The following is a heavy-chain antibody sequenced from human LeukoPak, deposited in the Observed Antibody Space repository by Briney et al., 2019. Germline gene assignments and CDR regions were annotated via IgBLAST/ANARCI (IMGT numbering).Heavy chain of an antibody. CDR2: ISSSENTT. D-gene: IGHD2-21*01. V-gene: IGHV3-23*01. Sequence: PGGSLRLSSAASGFTFSSYAMSWVRQAPGKGLKWVSIISSSENTTYYADSVKGRFTISRDNSKNTLYLQMNSLRADGTAVYYCARDIYGGYDIWGQGTMVTVSS. CDR1: GFTFSSYA. J-gene: IGHJ3*02. CDR3: ARDIYGGYDI.